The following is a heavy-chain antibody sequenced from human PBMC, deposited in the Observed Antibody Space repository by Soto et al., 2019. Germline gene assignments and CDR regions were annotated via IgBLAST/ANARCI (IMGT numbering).Heavy chain of an antibody. CDR3: TRHVEGTSAYRYFDY. Sequence: GGSLRVYCAASGVTFGGSAIHWVRQASGKGLEWVGRIRSKVNNYATAYAASVKGRFTISRDDSKNTAYLRMNSLKTEDTALYYCTRHVEGTSAYRYFDYWGPGILVTVSS. CDR2: IRSKVNNYAT. J-gene: IGHJ4*01. V-gene: IGHV3-73*01. D-gene: IGHD2-8*02. CDR1: GVTFGGSA.